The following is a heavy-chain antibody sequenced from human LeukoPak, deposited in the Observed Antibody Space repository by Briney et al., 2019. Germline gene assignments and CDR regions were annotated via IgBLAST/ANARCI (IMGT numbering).Heavy chain of an antibody. J-gene: IGHJ4*02. D-gene: IGHD2-2*01. CDR3: ARGVWSSHNKEYFLDY. V-gene: IGHV1-3*01. CDR2: INAGNGKT. CDR1: GYTFDIYA. Sequence: ASVKVSCKTSGYTFDIYAMNWVRQAPGQRPEWMGWINAGNGKTKYSQSFQGRVTITRDTSASTAYMELSSLRSEDTAVYYCARGVWSSHNKEYFLDYWGQGTLVIVSS.